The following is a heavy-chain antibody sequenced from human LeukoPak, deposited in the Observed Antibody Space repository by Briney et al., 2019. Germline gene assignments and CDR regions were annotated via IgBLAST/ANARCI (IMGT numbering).Heavy chain of an antibody. CDR1: GFTFTGYY. D-gene: IGHD1-1*01. CDR3: ARYKWGGTGMDV. Sequence: GASVKVSCKASGFTFTGYYIQWMRQAPGQGLEWMGWLNPNSGGTKYAHRFEGRVTMTGDTSINTAYMELSSLRADDAAVYFCARYKWGGTGMDVWGKGTSVTVSS. V-gene: IGHV1-2*02. J-gene: IGHJ6*01. CDR2: LNPNSGGT.